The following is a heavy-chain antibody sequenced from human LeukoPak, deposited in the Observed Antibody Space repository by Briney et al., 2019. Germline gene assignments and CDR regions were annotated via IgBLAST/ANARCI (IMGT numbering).Heavy chain of an antibody. CDR3: ARDQLSAAGTYYYYGMDV. D-gene: IGHD6-13*01. Sequence: ASVKVSCKASGYTFTSYYMHWVRRAPGQGLEWMGIINPSGGSTSYAQKFQGRVTMTRDTSTSTVYMELSSLRSEDTAVYYCARDQLSAAGTYYYYGMDVWGQGTTVTVSS. CDR1: GYTFTSYY. J-gene: IGHJ6*02. V-gene: IGHV1-46*01. CDR2: INPSGGST.